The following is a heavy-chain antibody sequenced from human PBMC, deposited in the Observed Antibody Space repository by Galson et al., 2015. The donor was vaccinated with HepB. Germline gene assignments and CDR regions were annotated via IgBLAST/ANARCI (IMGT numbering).Heavy chain of an antibody. J-gene: IGHJ4*02. V-gene: IGHV4-59*01. CDR1: GGSISSYY. D-gene: IGHD3-3*01. Sequence: LSLTCTVSGGSISSYYWSWIRQPPGKGLEWIGYIYYSGSTHYNPSLKSRVTISVDTSKNQFSLKLSSVTAADTAVYYCARGESYDFWSGYFWGQGTLVTVSS. CDR2: IYYSGST. CDR3: ARGESYDFWSGYF.